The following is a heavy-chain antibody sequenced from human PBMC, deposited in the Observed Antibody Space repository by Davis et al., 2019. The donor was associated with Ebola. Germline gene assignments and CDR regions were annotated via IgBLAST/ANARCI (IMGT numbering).Heavy chain of an antibody. J-gene: IGHJ4*02. V-gene: IGHV3-21*01. CDR2: ISSSSSYI. D-gene: IGHD2-15*01. CDR1: GFTFSSYS. Sequence: GESLKISCAASGFTFSSYSMNWVRQAPGKGLEWVSSISSSSSYIYYADSVKGRFTISRDNAKNSLYLQMNSLRAEDTAVYYCARDQIGVVAAPDYWGQGTLVTVSS. CDR3: ARDQIGVVAAPDY.